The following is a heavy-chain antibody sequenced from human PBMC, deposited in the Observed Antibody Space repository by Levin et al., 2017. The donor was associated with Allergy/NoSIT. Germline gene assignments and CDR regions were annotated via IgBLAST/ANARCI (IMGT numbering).Heavy chain of an antibody. CDR3: ATLDERRVHAFDI. V-gene: IGHV4-59*01. CDR1: GGSISSYY. D-gene: IGHD1-1*01. Sequence: SETLSLTCTVSGGSISSYYWSWIRQPPGKGLEWIGYIYYSGSTNYNPSLKSRVTISVDTSKNQFSLKLSSVTAADTAVYYCATLDERRVHAFDIWGQGTMVTVSS. CDR2: IYYSGST. J-gene: IGHJ3*02.